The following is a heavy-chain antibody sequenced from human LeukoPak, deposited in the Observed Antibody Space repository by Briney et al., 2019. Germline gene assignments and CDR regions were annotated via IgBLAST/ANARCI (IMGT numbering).Heavy chain of an antibody. J-gene: IGHJ1*01. V-gene: IGHV1-2*02. CDR1: GYTXTGYY. CDR2: INPNSGGT. D-gene: IGHD1-26*01. Sequence: GASVKVSCKASGYTXTGYYMHXVRQAPGQGLXWMGWINPNSGGTNYAQKFQGRVTMTRDTSISTAYMELSRLRSDDTAVYYCARDRSGATYTAEYFQHWGQGTLVTVSS. CDR3: ARDRSGATYTAEYFQH.